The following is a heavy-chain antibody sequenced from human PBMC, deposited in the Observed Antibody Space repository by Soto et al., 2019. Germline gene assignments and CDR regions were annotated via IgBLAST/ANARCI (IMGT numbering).Heavy chain of an antibody. V-gene: IGHV4-30-4*01. CDR2: ILYSGTT. CDR1: GGSISSGDYY. D-gene: IGHD2-8*01. J-gene: IGHJ4*02. CDR3: ARNGALDY. Sequence: QVQLQESGPGLVKPSQTLSLTCTVSGGSISSGDYYWSWIRQPPGKGLEWIGYILYSGTTNYNPSLESRPTISVDTSKNQFSLKLTAVAAADTAVYYCARNGALDYWGRGTLVTVSS.